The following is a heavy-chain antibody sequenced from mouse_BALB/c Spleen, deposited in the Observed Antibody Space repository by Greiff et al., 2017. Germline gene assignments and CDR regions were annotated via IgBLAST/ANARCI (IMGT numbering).Heavy chain of an antibody. CDR2: ISDGGSYT. V-gene: IGHV5-4*02. D-gene: IGHD1-2*01. Sequence: EVKLMESGGGLVKPGGSLKLSCAASGFTFSDYYMYWVRQTPEKRLEWVATISDGGSYTYYPDSVKGRFTISRDNAKNTLYLQMSSLKSEDTAMYYCASDYGRGGVFDYWGQGTSGTVSA. CDR3: ASDYGRGGVFDY. CDR1: GFTFSDYY. J-gene: IGHJ4*01.